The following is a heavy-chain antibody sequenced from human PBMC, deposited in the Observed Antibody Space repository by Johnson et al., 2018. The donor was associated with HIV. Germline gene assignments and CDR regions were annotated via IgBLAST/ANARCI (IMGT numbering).Heavy chain of an antibody. CDR3: ATRGTFWSGYYDAFDI. J-gene: IGHJ3*02. CDR1: GFTFSSFT. V-gene: IGHV3-30*04. D-gene: IGHD3-3*01. CDR2: ISYDGSSK. Sequence: QVHLVESGGGVVRPGRSLRLSCAASGFTFSSFTMHWVRQAPGKGLEWVAVISYDGSSKYYADSVKGRFTISRDNSKNSLYLQMNTLRAEDTAVYYCATRGTFWSGYYDAFDIWGQGTMVTVSS.